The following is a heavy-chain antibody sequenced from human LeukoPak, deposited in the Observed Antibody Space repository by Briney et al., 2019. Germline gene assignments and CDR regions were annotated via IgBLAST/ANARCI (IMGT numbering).Heavy chain of an antibody. Sequence: SETLSLTCTVSGGSIRSGSYYWSWIRQPAGKGLEWIGRIFTSGSTNYNPSLKSRVTISVDTSKNQFSLELSSVTAADTAVYYCARGYCSSTSCYWRYWGQGTLVTVSS. CDR1: GGSIRSGSYY. CDR3: ARGYCSSTSCYWRY. D-gene: IGHD2-2*01. V-gene: IGHV4-61*02. J-gene: IGHJ4*02. CDR2: IFTSGST.